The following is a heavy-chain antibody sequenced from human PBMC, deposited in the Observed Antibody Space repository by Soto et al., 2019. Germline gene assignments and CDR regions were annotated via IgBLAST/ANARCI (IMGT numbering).Heavy chain of an antibody. V-gene: IGHV1-18*01. J-gene: IGHJ3*02. Sequence: QVQLVQSGAEVKKPGASVKVSCKASGYTFTSAGISWVRQAPGQGLEWMGWISAYNGKTNYAQKLQGRVTMTTDTAERTAYIELRSLRSVATAVAYCARDRLDNDYGPGGAPDDAFDIWGQGKMVTVSS. CDR1: GYTFTSAG. CDR3: ARDRLDNDYGPGGAPDDAFDI. D-gene: IGHD3-10*01. CDR2: ISAYNGKT.